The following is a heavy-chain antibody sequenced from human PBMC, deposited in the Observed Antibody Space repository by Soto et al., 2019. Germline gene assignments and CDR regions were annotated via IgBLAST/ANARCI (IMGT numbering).Heavy chain of an antibody. CDR2: IYHSGST. CDR1: GGSISSSNW. D-gene: IGHD2-15*01. V-gene: IGHV4-4*02. J-gene: IGHJ6*02. CDR3: ARVGGNPYYYYGMDV. Sequence: SLTCAVSGGSISSSNWWSWVRQPPGKGLEWIGEIYHSGSTNYNPSLKSRATISVDKSKNQFSLKLSSVTAADTAVYYCARVGGNPYYYYGMDVWGQGTTVTVSS.